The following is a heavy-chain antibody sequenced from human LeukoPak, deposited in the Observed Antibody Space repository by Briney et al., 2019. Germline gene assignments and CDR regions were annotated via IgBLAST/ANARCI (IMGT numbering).Heavy chain of an antibody. CDR1: GFTFGAYW. J-gene: IGHJ4*02. Sequence: GGSLRPSCAASGFTFGAYWMSWVRQAPGKGLEWVANIKEDGSEKYHVDSVKERYTISRDNAKNTLYLQMNSLRAEDMAVYYCARGRQVAEWGQGTRVTVSS. V-gene: IGHV3-7*01. CDR2: IKEDGSEK. CDR3: ARGRQVAE. D-gene: IGHD2-21*01.